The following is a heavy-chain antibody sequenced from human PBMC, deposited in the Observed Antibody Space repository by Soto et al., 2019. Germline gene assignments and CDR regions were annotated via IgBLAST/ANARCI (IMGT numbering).Heavy chain of an antibody. CDR2: ISYDGSNK. V-gene: IGHV3-30*03. Sequence: QVQLVESGGGVVQPGRSLRLSCAASGFTFSSYGMHWVRQAPGKGLEWVAVISYDGSNKYYADSVKVRFTISRDNSKNTLYLQMNSLRAEDTAVYYCASLGTWGGYWGQGTLVTVSS. J-gene: IGHJ4*02. CDR1: GFTFSSYG. D-gene: IGHD7-27*01. CDR3: ASLGTWGGY.